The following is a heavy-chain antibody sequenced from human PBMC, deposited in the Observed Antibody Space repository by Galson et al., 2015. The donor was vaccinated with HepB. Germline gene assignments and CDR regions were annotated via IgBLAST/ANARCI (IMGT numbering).Heavy chain of an antibody. D-gene: IGHD2-15*01. CDR2: IAWDGDSI. CDR3: ARSPWSPLYFDH. J-gene: IGHJ4*02. V-gene: IGHV3-9*01. CDR1: GFTFDDYM. Sequence: SLRLSCAASGFTFDDYMMYWVRQVPGKGLEWVSGIAWDGDSIRYSDSVKGRFTVSRDNANSSLYLQMNSLRDEDTAVYFCARSPWSPLYFDHWGQGTLVTVSS.